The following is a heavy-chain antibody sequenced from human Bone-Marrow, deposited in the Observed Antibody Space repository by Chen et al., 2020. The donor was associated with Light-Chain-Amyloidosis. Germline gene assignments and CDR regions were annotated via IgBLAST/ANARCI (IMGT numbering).Heavy chain of an antibody. CDR3: ARVRGYDILTGYAFDI. CDR1: GYTFTGYY. J-gene: IGHJ3*02. CDR2: INPNNGGT. V-gene: IGHV1-2*06. D-gene: IGHD3-9*01. Sequence: QVQLVQSGAEVKKPGASVKVSCKASGYTFTGYYMHWVRQAPGQGLEWMGRINPNNGGTNYAQKFHGRVTMTRDTSISTAYMELSRLGSDDTAVYYCARVRGYDILTGYAFDIWGQGTMVTVSS.